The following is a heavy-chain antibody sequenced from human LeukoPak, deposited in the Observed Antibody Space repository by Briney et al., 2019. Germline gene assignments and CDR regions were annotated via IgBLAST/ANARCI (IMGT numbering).Heavy chain of an antibody. V-gene: IGHV4-59*01. CDR2: IYDSGST. CDR1: DGSISSYY. J-gene: IGHJ4*02. Sequence: SETLSLTCTVSDGSISSYYWNWIRQPPGKGLEWIGFIYDSGSTNYNPSLYSRLTISVDTSKNQLSLKLTSVTAADTAVYYCARDRRGYGSFDSWGQGTLVTVSS. D-gene: IGHD5-18*01. CDR3: ARDRRGYGSFDS.